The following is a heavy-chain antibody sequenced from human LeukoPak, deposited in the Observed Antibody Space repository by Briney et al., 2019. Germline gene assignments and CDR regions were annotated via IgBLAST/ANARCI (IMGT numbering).Heavy chain of an antibody. V-gene: IGHV1-2*06. J-gene: IGHJ4*02. Sequence: ASVKVSCKASGYTFTGYYMHWVRQAPGQGLEWMGRINPNSGGTNYAQKFQGRVTMTTDTSTSTAYMELRSLRSDDTAVYYCARDYPKAYDYVRDYWGQGTLVTVSS. D-gene: IGHD3-16*01. CDR3: ARDYPKAYDYVRDY. CDR2: INPNSGGT. CDR1: GYTFTGYY.